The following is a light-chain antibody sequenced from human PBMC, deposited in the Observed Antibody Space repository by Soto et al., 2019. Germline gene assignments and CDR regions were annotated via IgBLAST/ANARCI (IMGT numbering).Light chain of an antibody. CDR1: SSNIGGNS. Sequence: QSVMTQPPSVSAAPGQRGPISCSGSSSNIGGNSVSWYQQLPGTAPKLLIYDDDKRPSGIPDRFPGSKSGTSATLGITGFQTGDEAEYYCGSWDSSLSAYVFGTGTKLTVL. V-gene: IGLV1-51*01. CDR3: GSWDSSLSAYV. CDR2: DDD. J-gene: IGLJ1*01.